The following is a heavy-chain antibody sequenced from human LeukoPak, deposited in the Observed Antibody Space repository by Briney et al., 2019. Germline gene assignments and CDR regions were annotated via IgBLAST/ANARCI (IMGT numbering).Heavy chain of an antibody. Sequence: PGGSLRLSCAASGFTFDDYGMSWVRQAPGKGLEWVAGINWNGGSTGYADSVKGRFIISRDNANNSLDLQMNSLRADDTALYYCARDGTSSGWSTLGYWGQGNLVTVSS. CDR3: ARDGTSSGWSTLGY. CDR2: INWNGGST. J-gene: IGHJ4*02. V-gene: IGHV3-20*04. D-gene: IGHD6-19*01. CDR1: GFTFDDYG.